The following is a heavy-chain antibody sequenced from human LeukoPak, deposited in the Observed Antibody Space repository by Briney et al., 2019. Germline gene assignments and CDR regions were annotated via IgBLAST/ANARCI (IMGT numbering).Heavy chain of an antibody. CDR1: GFTFSSYW. D-gene: IGHD2-21*01. CDR3: AREDYYSVYPVAFY. V-gene: IGHV3-74*01. J-gene: IGHJ4*02. CDR2: INSDGSST. Sequence: GGSLRLSCAASGFTFSSYWMHWVRQAPGKGLVWVSRINSDGSSTSYADSVKGRFTISRDNAKNTLYLQMNSLRAEDTAVYYCAREDYYSVYPVAFYWGQGTLVTVSS.